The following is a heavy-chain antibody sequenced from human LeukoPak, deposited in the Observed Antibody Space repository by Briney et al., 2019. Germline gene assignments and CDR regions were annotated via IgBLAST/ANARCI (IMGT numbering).Heavy chain of an antibody. J-gene: IGHJ3*02. D-gene: IGHD3-22*01. CDR3: AKDYYDSSGSYSYDAFDI. CDR2: ISGSGGST. CDR1: GFTFSSYA. Sequence: GGSLRLSCAASGFTFSSYAMSWVRQAPGEGLKWVSGISGSGGSTYYADSVKGRFTISRDNSKNTLYLQMNSLRAEDTAVYYCAKDYYDSSGSYSYDAFDIWGQGTMVTVSS. V-gene: IGHV3-23*01.